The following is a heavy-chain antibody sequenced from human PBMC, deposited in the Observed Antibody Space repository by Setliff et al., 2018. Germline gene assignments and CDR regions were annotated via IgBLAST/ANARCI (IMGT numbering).Heavy chain of an antibody. CDR2: IRSKAYGGTT. CDR3: TTVGLRGPFG. D-gene: IGHD3-10*01. V-gene: IGHV3-49*03. CDR1: GFTFGDYP. Sequence: GGSLRLSCAASGFTFGDYPVNWFRQAPGKGLEWVGFIRSKAYGGTTEYAPSVKGRFTISRDDSKSIGYLQMNSLKTEDTAVYYCTTVGLRGPFGWGQGTLVTVSS. J-gene: IGHJ4*02.